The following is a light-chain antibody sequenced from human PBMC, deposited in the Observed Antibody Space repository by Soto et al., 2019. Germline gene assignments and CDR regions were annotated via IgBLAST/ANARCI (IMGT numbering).Light chain of an antibody. V-gene: IGLV1-40*01. CDR2: GNS. CDR3: QSYDSSLSGHVV. Sequence: QSVLTQPPSVSRAPGQRVTISCTGSSSNIGAGYDVHWYQQLPGTAPKLLIYGNSNRPSGVPDRFSGSKSGTSASLAITGLQAEDEADHYCQSYDSSLSGHVVFGGGTKLTVL. J-gene: IGLJ2*01. CDR1: SSNIGAGYD.